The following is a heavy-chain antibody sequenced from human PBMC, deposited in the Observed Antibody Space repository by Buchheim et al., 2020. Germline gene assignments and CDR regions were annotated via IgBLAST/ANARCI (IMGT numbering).Heavy chain of an antibody. CDR2: ISGSSGST. D-gene: IGHD6-13*01. CDR3: AKDRLECSSCRYYYMDV. CDR1: GFTFSSYA. V-gene: IGHV3-23*01. Sequence: EVQLLESGGGLVQPGGSLRLSCAASGFTFSSYAMSWVRQAPGKGLEWVSAISGSSGSTYYADSVKGRFTISRDNSKNTLYLQMNSLRAEDTAVYYCAKDRLECSSCRYYYMDVWGKGTT. J-gene: IGHJ6*03.